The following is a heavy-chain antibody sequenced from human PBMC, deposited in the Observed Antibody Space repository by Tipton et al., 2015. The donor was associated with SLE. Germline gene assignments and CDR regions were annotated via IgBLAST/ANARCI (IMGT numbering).Heavy chain of an antibody. V-gene: IGHV4-4*07. CDR2: VYSSGST. CDR3: ARDQSSGWSYSFDY. J-gene: IGHJ4*02. D-gene: IGHD6-19*01. CDR1: GGSINSYY. Sequence: TLSLTCTVSGGSINSYYWSWIRQPAGKGLEWIGRVYSSGSTNFNPSLKSRVTMSVDTSRNQFSLRLSSVAAADTAVYYCARDQSSGWSYSFDYWGQGILVTVSS.